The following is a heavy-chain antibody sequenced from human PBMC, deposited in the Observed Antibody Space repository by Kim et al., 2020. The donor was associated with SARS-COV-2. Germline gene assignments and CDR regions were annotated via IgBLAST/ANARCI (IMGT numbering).Heavy chain of an antibody. V-gene: IGHV4-34*10. J-gene: IGHJ4*02. Sequence: SETLSLTCSVSGVPRLNGFVWCLVRQAPGKGLEWIGFLSHRGTTYSAPSVKNRLTLSDDASRSFFYLRLDAVIAADTAVYYCASVRHPGESLFDYWGPG. D-gene: IGHD1-26*01. CDR2: LSHRGTT. CDR3: ASVRHPGESLFDY. CDR1: GVPRLNGFV.